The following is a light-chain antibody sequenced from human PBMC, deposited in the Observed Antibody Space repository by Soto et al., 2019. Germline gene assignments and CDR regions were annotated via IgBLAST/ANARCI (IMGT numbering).Light chain of an antibody. J-gene: IGKJ5*01. V-gene: IGKV2-28*01. Sequence: DIVMTQSPLSLSVTPGESASISCRASQSLLQSNGYKYLDWYLQRPGQSPQLLIYLGSNRPHGVPDQFSRSGTGTDLTLKISSVEADHVGVYYCKKALQTPITLGQGTRLEIK. CDR3: KKALQTPIT. CDR2: LGS. CDR1: QSLLQSNGYKY.